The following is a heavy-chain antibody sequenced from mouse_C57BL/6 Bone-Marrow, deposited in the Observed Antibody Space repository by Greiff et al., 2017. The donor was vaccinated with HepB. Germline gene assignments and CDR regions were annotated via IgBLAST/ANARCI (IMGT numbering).Heavy chain of an antibody. Sequence: EVKLLESGPGLVKPSQSLSLTCSVTGYSITSGYYWNWIRQFPGNKLEWMGYISYDGSNNYNPSLKNRISITRDTSKNQFFLKLNSVTTEDTATYYCARDYDPYYFDYGGQGTTLTVSS. D-gene: IGHD2-12*01. CDR2: ISYDGSN. CDR3: ARDYDPYYFDY. V-gene: IGHV3-6*01. CDR1: GYSITSGYY. J-gene: IGHJ2*01.